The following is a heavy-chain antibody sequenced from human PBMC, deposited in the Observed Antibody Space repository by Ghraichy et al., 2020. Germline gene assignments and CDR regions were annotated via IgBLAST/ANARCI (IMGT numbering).Heavy chain of an antibody. J-gene: IGHJ1*01. CDR3: ARALYDSTCYVFQH. V-gene: IGHV4-34*01. CDR1: GGSFSGYY. D-gene: IGHD3-22*01. Sequence: SETLSLTCAVYGGSFSGYYWSWIRQPPGKGLEWIGEMNHSGSSSYNPSLKSRVTISVDTSKNQFSLKVTSVTAADTAVYYCARALYDSTCYVFQHWGQGSLVTVSS. CDR2: MNHSGSS.